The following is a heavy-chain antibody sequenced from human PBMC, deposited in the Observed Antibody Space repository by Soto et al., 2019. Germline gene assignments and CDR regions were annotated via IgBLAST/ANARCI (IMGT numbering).Heavy chain of an antibody. J-gene: IGHJ4*02. CDR1: GGSIYRSGYY. D-gene: IGHD2-15*01. CDR2: IDYNGVT. Sequence: SETLSLTCTVSGGSIYRSGYYWGWIRQPPGRGLEWIGNIDYNGVTYSNPSLKSRVTISRDTSKNQFSLKLTSVTAADTALYYCVKVLVGATGHTDSDSWGPGTLVTVSS. CDR3: VKVLVGATGHTDSDS. V-gene: IGHV4-39*01.